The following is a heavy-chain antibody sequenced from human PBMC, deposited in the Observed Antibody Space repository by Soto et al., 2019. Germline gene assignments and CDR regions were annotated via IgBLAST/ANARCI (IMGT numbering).Heavy chain of an antibody. D-gene: IGHD3-3*01. V-gene: IGHV3-23*01. J-gene: IGHJ4*02. CDR2: ISGSGGST. CDR1: GFTFSSYA. CDR3: AKIVRFWATYYDFWSGYPDY. Sequence: PGGSLRLSCAASGFTFSSYAMSWVRQAPGKGLEWVSAISGSGGSTYYADSVKGRFTISRDNSKNTLYLQMNSLRAEDTAVYYCAKIVRFWATYYDFWSGYPDYWGQGTLVTVSS.